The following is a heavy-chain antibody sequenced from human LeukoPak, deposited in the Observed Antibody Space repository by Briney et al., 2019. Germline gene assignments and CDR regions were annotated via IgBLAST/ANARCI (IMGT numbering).Heavy chain of an antibody. CDR3: ARRAGGYSHPHDY. CDR1: GFTVSSNY. J-gene: IGHJ4*02. V-gene: IGHV3-53*01. D-gene: IGHD4-23*01. CDR2: IYSGGST. Sequence: GGSLRLSCAASGFTVSSNYMSWVRQPPGKGREWVALIYSGGSTYYADFSKGRFTISRDNSKNTVYLQMNSLRAEDTAVYYCARRAGGYSHPHDYWGQGTLVTVSS.